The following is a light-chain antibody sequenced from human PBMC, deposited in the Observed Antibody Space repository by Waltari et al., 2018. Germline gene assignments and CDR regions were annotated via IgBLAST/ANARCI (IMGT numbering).Light chain of an antibody. CDR3: LHHNNNPWA. J-gene: IGKJ1*01. CDR2: AAS. V-gene: IGKV1-17*03. CDR1: RGISNY. Sequence: DIQMTQFPSAMSASIGDTVLITCGTTRGISNYLAWFQHRPGQVPRRLIYAASTLHAGVPSRFSGGGSGTQFTLTISGLQPEYSATYYYLHHNNNPWAFGQGTKVEIK.